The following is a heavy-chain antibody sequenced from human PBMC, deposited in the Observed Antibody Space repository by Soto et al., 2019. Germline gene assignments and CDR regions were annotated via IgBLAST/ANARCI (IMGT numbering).Heavy chain of an antibody. D-gene: IGHD3-10*01. J-gene: IGHJ6*03. V-gene: IGHV1-18*01. CDR3: ARSPASGTEAGSYYPSNYYYYYYMDV. CDR1: GYTFTSYG. CDR2: ISAYNGNT. Sequence: ASVKVSCKASGYTFTSYGISWVRQAPGQGLEWMGWISAYNGNTNYAQKLQGRVTMTTDTSTSTAYMELRSLRSDDTAVYYCARSPASGTEAGSYYPSNYYYYYYMDVWGKGTTVTVSS.